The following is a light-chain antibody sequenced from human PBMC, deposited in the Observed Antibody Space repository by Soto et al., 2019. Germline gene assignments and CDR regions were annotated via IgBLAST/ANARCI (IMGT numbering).Light chain of an antibody. V-gene: IGKV3-11*01. Sequence: EVVLTQSPATLSLSPGERATLSCRALQSISRYLSWYQQKPGQAPRLLISDASNRATAIPARFSGSGSGTDFTLPISSLESEDFAVYYCQQRSNFITFGQGTRLENK. J-gene: IGKJ5*01. CDR1: QSISRY. CDR2: DAS. CDR3: QQRSNFIT.